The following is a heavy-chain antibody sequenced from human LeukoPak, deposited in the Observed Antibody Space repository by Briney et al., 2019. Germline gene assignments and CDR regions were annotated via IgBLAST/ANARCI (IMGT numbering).Heavy chain of an antibody. V-gene: IGHV3-30*02. CDR2: IRYDGSSK. CDR3: AREGVDTAMGTALDY. CDR1: GFNFNTYG. D-gene: IGHD5-18*01. Sequence: GGSLRLSCAASGFNFNTYGMHWVRQTPGRGLEWVAFIRYDGSSKYNTDSVKGRFTVSRDNPKNTLYLQMNSLRAEDTAVYYCAREGVDTAMGTALDYWGQGTLVTVSS. J-gene: IGHJ4*02.